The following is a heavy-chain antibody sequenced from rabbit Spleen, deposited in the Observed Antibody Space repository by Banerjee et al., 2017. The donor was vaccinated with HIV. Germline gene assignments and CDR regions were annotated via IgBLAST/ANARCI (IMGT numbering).Heavy chain of an antibody. CDR3: ARDLVGVIGWNFYL. CDR2: INAATGKP. D-gene: IGHD1-1*01. V-gene: IGHV1S40*01. Sequence: QSLEESGGDLVKPGESLTLTCTASGVPFSSDFYMCWVRQAPGKGLEWIACINAATGKPVYATWAKGRFTISRTSSTTVTLRMTSLTAADRATYFCARDLVGVIGWNFYLWGQGTLVTVS. J-gene: IGHJ4*01. CDR1: GVPFSSDFY.